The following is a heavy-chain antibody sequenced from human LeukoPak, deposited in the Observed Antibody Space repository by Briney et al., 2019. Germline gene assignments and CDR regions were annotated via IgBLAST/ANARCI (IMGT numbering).Heavy chain of an antibody. V-gene: IGHV4-59*08. CDR1: GGSISSYY. Sequence: KPSETLSLTCTVSGGSISSYYWSWIRQPPGKGLEWIGYIYYSGSTYYNPSLKSRVTISVDTSKNQFSLKLSSVTAADTAVYYCARGGKSGSYGYYFDYWGQGTLVTVSS. J-gene: IGHJ4*02. CDR2: IYYSGST. D-gene: IGHD1-26*01. CDR3: ARGGKSGSYGYYFDY.